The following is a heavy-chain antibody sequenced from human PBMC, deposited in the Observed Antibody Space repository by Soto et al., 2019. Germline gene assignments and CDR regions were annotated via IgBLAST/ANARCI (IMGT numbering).Heavy chain of an antibody. J-gene: IGHJ1*01. Sequence: ASVKVSCKASGYTSTSYYMHWVRQAPGQGLEWMGIINPSGGSTSYAQKFQGRVTMTRDTSTSTVYMELSSLRSEDTAVYYCARGSLYYYDSSGYRGRLQHWGQGTLVTVSS. CDR2: INPSGGST. D-gene: IGHD3-22*01. V-gene: IGHV1-46*01. CDR3: ARGSLYYYDSSGYRGRLQH. CDR1: GYTSTSYY.